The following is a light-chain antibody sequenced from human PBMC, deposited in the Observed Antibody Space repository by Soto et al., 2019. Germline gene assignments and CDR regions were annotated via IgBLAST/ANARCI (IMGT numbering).Light chain of an antibody. CDR3: QQLTGYPLA. V-gene: IGKV1-9*01. CDR2: TAS. J-gene: IGKJ4*01. CDR1: QGISTN. Sequence: DIQLTQSPSFLSASVGDRVTITCRASQGISTNLAWYQQKPGKAPNLLIYTASTLQIGVTSRFSGSGSGTEFSLTISSLQPEDSATYYCQQLTGYPLAFGGGTKVQIK.